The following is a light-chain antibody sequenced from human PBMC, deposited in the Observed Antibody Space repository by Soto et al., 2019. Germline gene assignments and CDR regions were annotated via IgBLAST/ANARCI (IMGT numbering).Light chain of an antibody. V-gene: IGLV2-11*01. CDR1: TNDVGNYYY. Sequence: QSALTQPRSVSGSPGQSVTISCTGTTNDVGNYYYVSWYQQHPSKAPKLIIYDVTKRPSGVPDRFSGSKSGNTASLTISGLQAEDEADYYCCSYAGSYSYVFGTGTKVTVL. J-gene: IGLJ1*01. CDR3: CSYAGSYSYV. CDR2: DVT.